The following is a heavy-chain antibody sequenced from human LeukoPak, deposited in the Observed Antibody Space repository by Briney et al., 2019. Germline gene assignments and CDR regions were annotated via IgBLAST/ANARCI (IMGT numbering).Heavy chain of an antibody. CDR2: ISSSSSYI. D-gene: IGHD2-2*01. V-gene: IGHV3-21*01. CDR1: GFTFSSYS. J-gene: IGHJ5*02. CDR3: ARDDCSSISCYHNWFDP. Sequence: GGSLRLSCAASGFTFSSYSMNWVRQAPGKGLEWVSSISSSSSYIYYADSVKGRFTISRDNAKNSLYLQMNSPRAEDTAVYYCARDDCSSISCYHNWFDPWGQGTLVTVSS.